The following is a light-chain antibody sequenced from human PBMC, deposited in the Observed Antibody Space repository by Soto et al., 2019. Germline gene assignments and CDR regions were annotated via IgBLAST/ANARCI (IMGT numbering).Light chain of an antibody. V-gene: IGLV3-9*01. CDR3: QVWDSNTVL. J-gene: IGLJ2*01. Sequence: SYELTQPLSVSVALGQTARITCGGNNIGSKNVYWYQQKPGQAPVLVIYRDSNRPSGIPERFSGSNSVNTATLTISRAQAGDEADYYCQVWDSNTVLFGGGTKVTVL. CDR2: RDS. CDR1: NIGSKN.